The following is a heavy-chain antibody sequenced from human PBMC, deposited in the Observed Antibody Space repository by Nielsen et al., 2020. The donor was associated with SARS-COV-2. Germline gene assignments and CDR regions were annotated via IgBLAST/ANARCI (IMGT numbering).Heavy chain of an antibody. V-gene: IGHV1-3*01. CDR2: INAGNGNT. CDR1: GYVFASYA. CDR3: ARDRSGYYSDYFDY. Sequence: ASVKVSCKASGYVFASYAIHWVRQAPGQRLEWMGWINAGNGNTKYSQKFEGRVTITRDTSASTAYMELSSLRSEDTAVYYCARDRSGYYSDYFDYWGQGTLVTVSS. D-gene: IGHD3-22*01. J-gene: IGHJ4*02.